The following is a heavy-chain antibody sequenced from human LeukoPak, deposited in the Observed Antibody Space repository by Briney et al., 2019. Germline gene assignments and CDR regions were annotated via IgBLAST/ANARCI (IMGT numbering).Heavy chain of an antibody. Sequence: GGSLRLSCAASGFTFSSYGMHWVRQAPGKGLEWVAVISFDGHKKYYADSVQGRFTISRDNSKNTLYLQMNSLRAEDTAVYYCARAKWGSDFDYWGQGTLVTVSS. CDR1: GFTFSSYG. D-gene: IGHD1-26*01. V-gene: IGHV3-30*03. CDR3: ARAKWGSDFDY. CDR2: ISFDGHKK. J-gene: IGHJ4*02.